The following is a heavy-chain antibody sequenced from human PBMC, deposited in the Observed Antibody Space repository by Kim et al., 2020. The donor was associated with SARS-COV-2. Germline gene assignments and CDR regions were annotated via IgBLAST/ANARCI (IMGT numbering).Heavy chain of an antibody. J-gene: IGHJ4*02. CDR1: GGSISRYY. CDR3: ARGGRAVTRFDY. D-gene: IGHD3-3*01. V-gene: IGHV4-59*01. CDR2: IYYSGST. Sequence: SETLSLTCTVSGGSISRYYWSWIRQPPGKGLEWIGYIYYSGSTNYNPSLKSRVTISVDTSKNQFSLKLSSVTAADTAVYYCARGGRAVTRFDYWGQRTLVTVSS.